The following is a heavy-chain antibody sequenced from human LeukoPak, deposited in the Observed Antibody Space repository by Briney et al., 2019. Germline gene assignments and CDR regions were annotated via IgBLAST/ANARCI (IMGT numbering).Heavy chain of an antibody. CDR2: IRYDGSNK. CDR1: GFIFSSYG. D-gene: IGHD3-22*01. V-gene: IGHV3-30*02. CDR3: AKDLTYYYDSSGYGDAFDI. Sequence: PGGSLRLSCAASGFIFSSYGMHWVRQAPGKGLEWVAFIRYDGSNKYYADSVKGRFTISRDNSKNTLYLQMNSLRAEDTAVYYCAKDLTYYYDSSGYGDAFDIWGQGTMVTVSS. J-gene: IGHJ3*02.